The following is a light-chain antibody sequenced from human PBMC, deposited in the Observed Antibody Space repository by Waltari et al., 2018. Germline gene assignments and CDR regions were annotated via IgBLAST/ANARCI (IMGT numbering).Light chain of an antibody. V-gene: IGKV3-15*01. CDR3: QQYNNWPL. Sequence: IVMTQSPATLSVSPGERATLTCRASQGVSRDLAWYQQKPGQAPRLLIYATSTRATGIPARFSGSGSGTEFTLTISSLQSEDFAVYYCQQYNNWPLFGPGTKVDFK. CDR1: QGVSRD. CDR2: ATS. J-gene: IGKJ3*01.